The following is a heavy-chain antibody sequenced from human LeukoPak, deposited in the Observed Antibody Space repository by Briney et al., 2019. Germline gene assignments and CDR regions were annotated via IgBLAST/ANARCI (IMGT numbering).Heavy chain of an antibody. D-gene: IGHD3-9*01. CDR2: IFYSGST. Sequence: SETLSLTCTVSGGSISTSSYYWGWVRQPPGKGLEWIGNIFYSGSTYYNPSLKSRVTISVDTSKNQFSLKLSSVTAADTAVYYCARVMDHYDILTGYPDYYMDVWGKGTTVTVSS. CDR1: GGSISTSSYY. CDR3: ARVMDHYDILTGYPDYYMDV. J-gene: IGHJ6*03. V-gene: IGHV4-39*07.